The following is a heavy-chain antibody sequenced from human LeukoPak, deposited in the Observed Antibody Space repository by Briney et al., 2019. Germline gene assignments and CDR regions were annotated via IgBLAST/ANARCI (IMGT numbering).Heavy chain of an antibody. V-gene: IGHV1-3*01. J-gene: IGHJ4*02. D-gene: IGHD2-2*01. CDR2: INAGNGNT. CDR1: GYTFTSYG. CDR3: ARRGYCSSTSCPGYFDY. Sequence: ASVKVSCKASGYTFTSYGISWVRQAPGQRLEWMGWINAGNGNTKYSQKFQGRVTITRDTSASTAYMELSSLRSEDTAVYYCARRGYCSSTSCPGYFDYWGQGTLVTVSS.